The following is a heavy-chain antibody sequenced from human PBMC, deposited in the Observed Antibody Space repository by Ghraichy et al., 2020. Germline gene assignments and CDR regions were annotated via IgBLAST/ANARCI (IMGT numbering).Heavy chain of an antibody. D-gene: IGHD6-19*01. CDR2: ISDDGSKT. Sequence: GGSLRLSCEGSGFIFSSYGMHWVRQAPGKGLEWVAVISDDGSKTYYADSVKGRFTISRDNSRDTLYLQMSSLKTEDTAVYYCAKDLVTGAGYYTGWFLAHWGQGALVTVSS. CDR3: AKDLVTGAGYYTGWFLAH. V-gene: IGHV3-30*18. J-gene: IGHJ4*02. CDR1: GFIFSSYG.